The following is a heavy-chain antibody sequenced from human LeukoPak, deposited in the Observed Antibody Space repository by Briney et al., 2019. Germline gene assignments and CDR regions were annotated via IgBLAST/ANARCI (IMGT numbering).Heavy chain of an antibody. V-gene: IGHV4-38-2*02. CDR1: GYSISSGYY. J-gene: IGHJ4*02. Sequence: SETLSHTRTVSGYSISSGYYWGWIRQPPGKGLEWIGSIYHSGSTYYNPSLKSRVTISVDTSKNQFSLKLSSVTAADTAVYYCANERWGTAMGNWGQGTLVTVSS. CDR3: ANERWGTAMGN. D-gene: IGHD5-18*01. CDR2: IYHSGST.